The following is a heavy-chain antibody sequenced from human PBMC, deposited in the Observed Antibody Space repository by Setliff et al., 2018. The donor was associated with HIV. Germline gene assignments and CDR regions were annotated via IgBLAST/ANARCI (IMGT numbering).Heavy chain of an antibody. CDR3: ARDHFGGTYYFDY. J-gene: IGHJ4*02. V-gene: IGHV3-21*01. CDR1: GFTFSSYS. CDR2: ISSSSSYI. Sequence: PGGSLRLSCAASGFTFSSYSMNWVRQAPGKGLEWVSSISSSSSYIYYADSVKGRFTIARDNAKNSLYLQMNSLRAEDTAVYYCARDHFGGTYYFDYWGQGTLVTVSS. D-gene: IGHD1-26*01.